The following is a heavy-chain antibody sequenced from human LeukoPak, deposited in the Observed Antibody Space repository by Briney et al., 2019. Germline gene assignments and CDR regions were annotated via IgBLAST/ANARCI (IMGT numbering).Heavy chain of an antibody. CDR2: ISSSSSYT. Sequence: GGSLRLSCAASGFTFSDYYMSWIRQAPGKGLEWVSYISSSSSYTNYADSVKGRFTISRDNAKNSLYLQMNSLRAEDTAVYYCARDDDYYDSSGPSDYWGQGTLVTVSS. V-gene: IGHV3-11*05. D-gene: IGHD3-22*01. J-gene: IGHJ4*02. CDR1: GFTFSDYY. CDR3: ARDDDYYDSSGPSDY.